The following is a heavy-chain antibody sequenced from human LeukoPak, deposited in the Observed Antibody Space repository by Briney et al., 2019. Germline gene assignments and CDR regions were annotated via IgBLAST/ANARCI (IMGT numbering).Heavy chain of an antibody. CDR1: GFTFSSYA. D-gene: IGHD2-21*01. J-gene: IGHJ4*02. Sequence: GGSLRLSCAASGFTFSSYAMSWVRQAPGKGLEWASAISGSGGSTYYADSVKGRFTISRDNSKNTLYLQMNSLRAEDTAVYYCAKFLPTHIVVANYYFDYWGQGTLVTVSS. V-gene: IGHV3-23*01. CDR2: ISGSGGST. CDR3: AKFLPTHIVVANYYFDY.